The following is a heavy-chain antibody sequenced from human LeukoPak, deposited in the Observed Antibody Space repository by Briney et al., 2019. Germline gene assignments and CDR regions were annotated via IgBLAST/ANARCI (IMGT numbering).Heavy chain of an antibody. CDR1: GGSISSSSYY. CDR3: ARATVPPTDFQH. CDR2: IYYSGST. Sequence: SETLSLTCTVSGGSISSSSYYWGWIRQPPGKGLEWIGSIYYSGSTYYNPSLKSRVTISVDTSKNQFSLKLSSVTAADTAVYYCARATVPPTDFQHWGQGTLVTVSS. J-gene: IGHJ1*01. V-gene: IGHV4-39*07. D-gene: IGHD4-11*01.